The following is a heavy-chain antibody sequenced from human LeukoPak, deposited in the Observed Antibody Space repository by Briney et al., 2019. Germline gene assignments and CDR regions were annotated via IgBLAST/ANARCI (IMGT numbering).Heavy chain of an antibody. CDR1: GGSFSGYY. CDR3: ARGVVVVPAATTYYYYGMDV. Sequence: KPSETLSLTCAVYGGSFSGYYWSWIRQPPGKGLEWIGEINHSGSTNYNPSLKSRVTISVDTSKNQFSLKLSSVTAADTAVYYCARGVVVVPAATTYYYYGMDVWGQGTTVTVSS. V-gene: IGHV4-34*01. J-gene: IGHJ6*02. CDR2: INHSGST. D-gene: IGHD2-2*01.